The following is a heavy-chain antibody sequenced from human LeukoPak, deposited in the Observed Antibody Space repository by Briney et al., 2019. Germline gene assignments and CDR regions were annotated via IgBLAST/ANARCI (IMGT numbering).Heavy chain of an antibody. CDR1: GFTFNSYW. J-gene: IGHJ4*02. D-gene: IGHD2-15*01. Sequence: PGGSLRLFCAASGFTFNSYWMHWVRQAPGKGLVWVSRINSDGSSTSYADSVKGRFTISRDNAKNTLYLQMNSLRAEDTAVYYCARSVAVVTATFGYWGQGTLVTVSS. V-gene: IGHV3-74*01. CDR2: INSDGSST. CDR3: ARSVAVVTATFGY.